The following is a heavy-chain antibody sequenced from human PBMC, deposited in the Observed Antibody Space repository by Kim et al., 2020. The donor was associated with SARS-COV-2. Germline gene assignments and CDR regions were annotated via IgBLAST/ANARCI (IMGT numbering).Heavy chain of an antibody. J-gene: IGHJ4*02. CDR2: ISWNSGSI. CDR1: GFTFDDYA. D-gene: IGHD6-13*01. V-gene: IGHV3-9*01. Sequence: GGSLRLSCAASGFTFDDYAMHWVRQAPGKGLEWVSGISWNSGSIGYADSVKGRFTISRDNAKNSLYLQMNSLRAEDTALYYCAKTGYSSSWGLDYWGQGT. CDR3: AKTGYSSSWGLDY.